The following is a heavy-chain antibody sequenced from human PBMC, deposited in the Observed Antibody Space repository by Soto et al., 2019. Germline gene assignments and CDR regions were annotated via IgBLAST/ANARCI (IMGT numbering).Heavy chain of an antibody. Sequence: EVQLVESGGGLVQPGGSLRLSCAASGFIFSSYWMHWVRQAPGKVLVWVSRINSDGRTTSYADSVKGRFTISRDNAKNTMYLQMNSLRAEDTAVYYCARLLGGSGSFIDYWGQGTLVTVSS. J-gene: IGHJ4*02. CDR2: INSDGRTT. D-gene: IGHD3-10*01. V-gene: IGHV3-74*01. CDR3: ARLLGGSGSFIDY. CDR1: GFIFSSYW.